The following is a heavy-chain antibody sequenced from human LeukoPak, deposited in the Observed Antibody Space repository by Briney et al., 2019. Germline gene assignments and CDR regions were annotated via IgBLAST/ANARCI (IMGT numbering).Heavy chain of an antibody. Sequence: ASVKVSCKASGGTFSSYAISWVRQAPGQGLEWMGGIIPIFGTANYAQKFQGRVTITADESTSTAYMEQSSLRSEDTAVYYCARDHCSSTSCYYLTDPPFDPWGQGTLVTVSS. CDR3: ARDHCSSTSCYYLTDPPFDP. CDR2: IIPIFGTA. V-gene: IGHV1-69*01. J-gene: IGHJ5*02. CDR1: GGTFSSYA. D-gene: IGHD2-2*01.